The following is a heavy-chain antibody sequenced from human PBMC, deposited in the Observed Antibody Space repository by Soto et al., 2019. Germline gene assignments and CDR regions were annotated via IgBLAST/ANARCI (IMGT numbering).Heavy chain of an antibody. D-gene: IGHD3-22*01. CDR2: IYYSGST. CDR1: GGSISSGGYY. J-gene: IGHJ3*02. CDR3: ARDSYYYDSSGYYQRAGGAFDI. Sequence: LSLTCTVSGGSISSGGYYRSWIRQHPGKGLEWIGYIYYSGSTYYNPSLKSRVTISVDTSKNQFSLKLSSVTAADTAVYYCARDSYYYDSSGYYQRAGGAFDIWGQGTMVTVSS. V-gene: IGHV4-31*03.